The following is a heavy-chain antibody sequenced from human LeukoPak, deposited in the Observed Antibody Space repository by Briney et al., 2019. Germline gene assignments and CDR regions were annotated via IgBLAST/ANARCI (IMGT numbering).Heavy chain of an antibody. Sequence: SETLSLTCAVYGGSFSGYYWSWIRQPPGKGLEWIGEINHSGSTNYNPSLKSRVTISVDTSKNQFSLKMRSVTAADTAVYYCARTIQLVDYWGQGTLVTVSS. CDR1: GGSFSGYY. CDR2: INHSGST. D-gene: IGHD5-18*01. CDR3: ARTIQLVDY. J-gene: IGHJ4*02. V-gene: IGHV4-34*01.